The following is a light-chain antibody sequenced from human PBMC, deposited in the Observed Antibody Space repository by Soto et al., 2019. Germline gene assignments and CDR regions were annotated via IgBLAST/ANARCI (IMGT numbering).Light chain of an antibody. CDR3: QSYDTSLSVL. J-gene: IGLJ2*01. CDR2: NNN. V-gene: IGLV1-40*01. CDR1: SSNIGAGYD. Sequence: QSILTQPPSVSGAPGQRVTISCTGSSSNIGAGYDVHWFQHLPGTAPKLLISNNNYRSSGVPDRFSGSKSGTSASLAITGLQADDEADYYCQSYDTSLSVLFGGGTKVTVL.